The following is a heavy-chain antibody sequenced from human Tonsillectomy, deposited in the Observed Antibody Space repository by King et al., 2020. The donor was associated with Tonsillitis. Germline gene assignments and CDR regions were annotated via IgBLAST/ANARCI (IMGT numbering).Heavy chain of an antibody. J-gene: IGHJ6*02. CDR2: ISSRSTTI. CDR1: GFTFSSYS. Sequence: VQLVESGGGLVQPGGSLRLSCAASGFTFSSYSMNWVRQAPGKGLEWISYISSRSTTIYYADSLKGRFTISRDNAKNSLYLPMNSLRAEDTAVYYCARDRALRYCSSTSCYSGYYYYGMDVWGQGTTVTVSS. D-gene: IGHD2-2*01. V-gene: IGHV3-48*01. CDR3: ARDRALRYCSSTSCYSGYYYYGMDV.